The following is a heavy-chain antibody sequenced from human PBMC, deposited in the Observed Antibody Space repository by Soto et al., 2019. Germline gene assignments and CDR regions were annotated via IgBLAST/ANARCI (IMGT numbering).Heavy chain of an antibody. Sequence: QITLKESGPTLVKPTQTLTLTCSFSGFSLSTTGVGVGWIRQSPGKALEWLAIIYWDNDKRYSPSLNSRVTITKDTSNNQVVLTVTNMDPVDTGTYYCARSLWFGELHWGQGALVTVSS. J-gene: IGHJ4*02. V-gene: IGHV2-5*02. CDR2: IYWDNDK. CDR1: GFSLSTTGVG. D-gene: IGHD3-10*01. CDR3: ARSLWFGELH.